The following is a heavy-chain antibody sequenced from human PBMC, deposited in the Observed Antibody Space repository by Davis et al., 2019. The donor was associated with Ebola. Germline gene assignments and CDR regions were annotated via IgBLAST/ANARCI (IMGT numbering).Heavy chain of an antibody. J-gene: IGHJ5*02. CDR3: ARRVSSLGLGWFDP. Sequence: GGSLRLSCKGSGYSFTSYWIGWVRQMPGKGLEWMGIIYPGDSDTRYSPSFQGQVTISADKSISTAYLQWSSLKASDTAMYYCARRVSSLGLGWFDPWGQGTLVTVSS. CDR2: IYPGDSDT. D-gene: IGHD6-13*01. CDR1: GYSFTSYW. V-gene: IGHV5-51*01.